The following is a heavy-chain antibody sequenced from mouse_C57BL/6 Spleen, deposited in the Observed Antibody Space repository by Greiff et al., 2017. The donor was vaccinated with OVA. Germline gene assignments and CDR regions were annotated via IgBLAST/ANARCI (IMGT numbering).Heavy chain of an antibody. J-gene: IGHJ2*01. Sequence: FQLQQSVAELARPGASVKLSCKASGYTFTSYGISWVKQRTGQGLEWIGEIYPRSGNTYYNEKFKGKATLTADKSSSTAYMELRSLTSEDSAVYFCARSGDGGTFDYWGQGTTLTVSS. D-gene: IGHD3-3*01. V-gene: IGHV1-81*01. CDR2: IYPRSGNT. CDR3: ARSGDGGTFDY. CDR1: GYTFTSYG.